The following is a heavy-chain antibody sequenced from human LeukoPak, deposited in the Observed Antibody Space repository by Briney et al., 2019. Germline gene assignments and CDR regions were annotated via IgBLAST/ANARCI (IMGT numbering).Heavy chain of an antibody. CDR2: IYSGGST. V-gene: IGHV3-53*01. D-gene: IGHD7-27*01. CDR1: GFTFSSYG. CDR3: ARGWGAFDY. J-gene: IGHJ4*02. Sequence: GRSLRLSCAASGFTFSSYGMHWVRQAPGKGLEWVAVIYSGGSTYYADSVKGRFTISRDNSKNTLHLQMNSLRAEDTAVYYCARGWGAFDYWGQGTLVTVST.